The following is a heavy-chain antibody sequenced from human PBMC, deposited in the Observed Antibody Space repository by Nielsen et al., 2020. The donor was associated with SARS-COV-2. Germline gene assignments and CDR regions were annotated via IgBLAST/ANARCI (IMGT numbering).Heavy chain of an antibody. Sequence: GGSLRLSCAASGFTFSSYSMNWVRQAPGKGLEWVSYISSSSSTIYYADSVKGRFTISRDNAKNSLYLQMNSLRAEDTAVYYCARDLYYGSGSTRRDYYYYGMDAWGQGTTVTVSS. CDR1: GFTFSSYS. D-gene: IGHD3-10*01. CDR2: ISSSSSTI. CDR3: ARDLYYGSGSTRRDYYYYGMDA. J-gene: IGHJ6*02. V-gene: IGHV3-48*01.